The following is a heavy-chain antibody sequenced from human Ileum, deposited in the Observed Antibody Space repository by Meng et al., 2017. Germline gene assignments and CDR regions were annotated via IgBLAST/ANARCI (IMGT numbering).Heavy chain of an antibody. CDR2: INPVGSAT. D-gene: IGHD7-27*01. CDR1: GFTFGSAW. J-gene: IGHJ4*02. V-gene: IGHV3-7*01. CDR3: TRDAGWGSLDY. Sequence: GSLRLSCAASGFTFGSAWMTWVRQAPGKGLEWLGNINPVGSATSYVGSVRGRFTISRDNANKSVYLQMNSLRADDTAVYYCTRDAGWGSLDYWGQGTLVTVSS.